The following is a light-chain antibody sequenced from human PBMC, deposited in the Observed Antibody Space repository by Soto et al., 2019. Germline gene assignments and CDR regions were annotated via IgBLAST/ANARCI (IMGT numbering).Light chain of an antibody. CDR1: SSDVGGYNY. V-gene: IGLV2-14*01. CDR3: SSYTSSSTPYV. CDR2: DVT. Sequence: QSALTQPASVSGSPGQSITISCTGTSSDVGGYNYFSWYQQHPVKAPKLMIYDVTNRPSGVSDRFSGSKSGNTASLTISGLQAEDEADYYCSSYTSSSTPYVFGTGTKGTVL. J-gene: IGLJ1*01.